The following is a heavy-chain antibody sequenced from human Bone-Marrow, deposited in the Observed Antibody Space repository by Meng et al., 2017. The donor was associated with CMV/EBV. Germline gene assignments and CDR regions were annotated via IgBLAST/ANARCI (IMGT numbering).Heavy chain of an antibody. CDR2: IYYSGST. D-gene: IGHD2-2*01. CDR3: ARYMVVPAAVDAFDI. Sequence: SETLSLTCTVSGGSISSSSYYWGWIRQPPGKGLEWIGYIYYSGSTYYNPSLKSRVTISVDTSKNQFSLKLSSVTAADTAVYYCARYMVVPAAVDAFDIWGQGTMVTVSS. V-gene: IGHV4-31*03. J-gene: IGHJ3*02. CDR1: GGSISSSSYY.